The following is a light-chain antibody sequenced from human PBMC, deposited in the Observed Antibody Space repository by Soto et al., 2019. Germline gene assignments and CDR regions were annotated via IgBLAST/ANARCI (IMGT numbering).Light chain of an antibody. CDR1: QSISISY. J-gene: IGKJ1*01. CDR3: QQYGGSSWT. Sequence: EIVLTQSPDTLSLSPGERATLSCRASQSISISYLAWYQQQPGQAPRLLIYSTSSMATGIPDRFSGSGSGTDFTLTISKLEPGDFAVYYCQQYGGSSWTFGQGTKVEIK. CDR2: STS. V-gene: IGKV3-20*01.